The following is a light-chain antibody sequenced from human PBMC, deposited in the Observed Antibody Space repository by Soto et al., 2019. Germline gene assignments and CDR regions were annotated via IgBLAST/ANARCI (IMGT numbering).Light chain of an antibody. CDR2: VAS. J-gene: IGKJ1*01. CDR1: KSVRSN. Sequence: IVMTQSPATLSVSPGERATLSCRASKSVRSNFAWNQQKPDQAPRLIIYVASTRATGIQARFSGSGSGTEFPLTISSLQSEDFAVYYCQQYNNCPPWTFGQGTKVEIK. V-gene: IGKV3-15*01. CDR3: QQYNNCPPWT.